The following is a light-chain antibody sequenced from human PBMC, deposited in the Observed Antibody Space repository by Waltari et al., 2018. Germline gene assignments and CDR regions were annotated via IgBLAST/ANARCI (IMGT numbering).Light chain of an antibody. CDR3: NSYTTGKTQV. Sequence: QSALTQPASVSGSPGQSITISCTGTNSDVGAYNYVSWYQQHPGKAPKLVLYEVSYRTSGVSSRFSGSKSGNTASLTISGLQAEDEADYYCNSYTTGKTQVFGTGTQVTVL. CDR2: EVS. CDR1: NSDVGAYNY. J-gene: IGLJ1*01. V-gene: IGLV2-14*01.